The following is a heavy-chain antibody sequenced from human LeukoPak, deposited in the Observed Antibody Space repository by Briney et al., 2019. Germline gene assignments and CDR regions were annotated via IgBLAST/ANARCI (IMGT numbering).Heavy chain of an antibody. J-gene: IGHJ6*03. CDR2: IDTAGDR. CDR3: ARGGSLYDASYYYYLDV. CDR1: GFTFRNYD. D-gene: IGHD2/OR15-2a*01. V-gene: IGHV3-13*01. Sequence: GGSLRLSCATSGFTFRNYDMHWVRQASGKGLEWVSAIDTAGDRSYPVSVKGRFTISRENAKSSLYLQMNNLRAGDTAVYYCARGGSLYDASYYYYLDVWGKETRVTVSS.